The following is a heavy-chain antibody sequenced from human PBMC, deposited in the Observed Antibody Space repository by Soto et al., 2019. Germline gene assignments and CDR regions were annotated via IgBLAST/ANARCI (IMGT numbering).Heavy chain of an antibody. CDR1: GGSMRTYY. Sequence: QVQLQESGPGLVKPSETLSLICTVSGGSMRTYYWSWIRQPAGKGLEWIGRIYSSGSVTYHPSFESRVTMSVDTSKNQVSLKLRSVTAADTAVYYCARDFGANWFDPWCQGTLVTVSS. CDR2: IYSSGSV. CDR3: ARDFGANWFDP. D-gene: IGHD3-10*01. V-gene: IGHV4-4*07. J-gene: IGHJ5*02.